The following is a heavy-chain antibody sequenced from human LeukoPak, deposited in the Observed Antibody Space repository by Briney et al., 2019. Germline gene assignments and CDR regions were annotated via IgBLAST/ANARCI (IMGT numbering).Heavy chain of an antibody. V-gene: IGHV3-48*03. D-gene: IGHD4-17*01. CDR2: ISSSGSTI. Sequence: GGSLRLSCAASGFTFSSYEMNWVRQAPGKGLEWVSYISSSGSTIYYADSVKGRFTISRDNAKNSLYLQMNSLRAEDTAVYYCARVVVRAVTGWPEYFQHWGRAPWSPSPQ. CDR1: GFTFSSYE. J-gene: IGHJ1*01. CDR3: ARVVVRAVTGWPEYFQH.